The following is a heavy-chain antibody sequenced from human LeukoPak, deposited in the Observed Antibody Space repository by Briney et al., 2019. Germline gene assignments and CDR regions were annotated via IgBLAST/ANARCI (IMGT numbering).Heavy chain of an antibody. CDR3: AKELLYNFLTGYFDL. CDR1: GLTFSSYA. D-gene: IGHD3-10*01. J-gene: IGHJ2*01. Sequence: GGSLRLSCAAAGLTFSSYAMSLVRQAPGKGLQWVSAISGSGGTTYSADSVKGRFTISRDNSNNTLYLQMNSLRAGDTAVYYCAKELLYNFLTGYFDLWGRGTLVTVSS. V-gene: IGHV3-23*01. CDR2: ISGSGGTT.